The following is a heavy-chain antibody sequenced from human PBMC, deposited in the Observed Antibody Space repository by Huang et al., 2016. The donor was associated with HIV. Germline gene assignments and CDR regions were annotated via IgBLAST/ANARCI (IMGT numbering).Heavy chain of an antibody. Sequence: QVHLQQWGAGLLKSAETLSLTCAVYGGSLSGYYWSWLRQTPGKGLEWIGELNHLGSPKYMPSWKSRVSIAMDGSNKQFSLKLRSISDADTAVYFCARDATKNPRGWFDPWGQGTLVTVSS. CDR2: LNHLGSP. V-gene: IGHV4-34*02. J-gene: IGHJ5*02. D-gene: IGHD3-10*01. CDR3: ARDATKNPRGWFDP. CDR1: GGSLSGYY.